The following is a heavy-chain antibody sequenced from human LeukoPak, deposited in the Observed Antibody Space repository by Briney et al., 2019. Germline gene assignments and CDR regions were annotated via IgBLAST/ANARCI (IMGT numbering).Heavy chain of an antibody. CDR3: AKDPSATVTPNYFDY. J-gene: IGHJ4*02. CDR1: GFTSSSYG. D-gene: IGHD4-11*01. Sequence: GGSLRLSCAASGFTSSSYGMHWVRQAPGKGLEWVAFIRHDGNNKFYADSVRGRFTISRDNSKNTLFLQMDGLRTEDTAVYYCAKDPSATVTPNYFDYWGQGTLVTVSS. V-gene: IGHV3-30*02. CDR2: IRHDGNNK.